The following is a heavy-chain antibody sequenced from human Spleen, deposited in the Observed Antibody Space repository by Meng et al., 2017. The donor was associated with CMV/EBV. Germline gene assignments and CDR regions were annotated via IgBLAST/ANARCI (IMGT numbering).Heavy chain of an antibody. V-gene: IGHV3-30*02. Sequence: GESLKISCAASGFTFSSYGMHWVRQAPGKGLEWVAFIRYDGSNKYYADSVKGRFTISRDNSKNTLYLQMNSLRAEDTALYYCAREYYDVMTGYYRYFDSWGQGTLVTVSS. CDR2: IRYDGSNK. CDR1: GFTFSSYG. CDR3: AREYYDVMTGYYRYFDS. J-gene: IGHJ4*02. D-gene: IGHD3-9*01.